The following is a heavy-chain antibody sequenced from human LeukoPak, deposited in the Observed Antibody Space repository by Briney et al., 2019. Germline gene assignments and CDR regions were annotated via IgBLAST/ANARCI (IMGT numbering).Heavy chain of an antibody. CDR3: AKSHRGGLRFMVGFFYMDV. CDR2: VSGTAKNT. Sequence: PGGSLRLSCTASGFTFDNYAMSWVRQAPGQGLECVSAVSGTAKNTYYADSVKGRFTTSRDNSNNTVYLQMKSLRAEDTAVYYCAKSHRGGLRFMVGFFYMDVWGSGTTVAVSS. CDR1: GFTFDNYA. J-gene: IGHJ6*03. V-gene: IGHV3-23*01. D-gene: IGHD3-3*01.